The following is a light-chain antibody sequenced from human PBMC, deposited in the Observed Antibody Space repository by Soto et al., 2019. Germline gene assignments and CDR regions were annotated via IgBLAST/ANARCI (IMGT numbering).Light chain of an antibody. Sequence: QSALTQPASVSGSPGQSITISCTGTSSDVGGYNHVSWYQQHPGKAPKLIIYEVRNRPSGVPDRFSGSKSGNTASLTVSGLQAEDEADYYCSSYAGSNKSVFGTGTKLTVL. CDR3: SSYAGSNKSV. J-gene: IGLJ1*01. CDR2: EVR. V-gene: IGLV2-8*01. CDR1: SSDVGGYNH.